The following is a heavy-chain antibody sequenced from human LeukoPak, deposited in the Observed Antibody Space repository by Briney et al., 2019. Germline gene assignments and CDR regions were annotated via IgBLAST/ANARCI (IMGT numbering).Heavy chain of an antibody. J-gene: IGHJ4*02. V-gene: IGHV4-59*01. D-gene: IGHD1-26*01. CDR1: GASINNYY. CDR2: ISYSGST. Sequence: SGTLSLTCTVSGASINNYYWSWIRQPPGKGLEWIGYISYSGSTNYNPSLKSRVTISIDTSTKQFFLRLSSVTAADTAVYYCARVPRSSGTYWLDPYYFVYWGQGTLVTVSS. CDR3: ARVPRSSGTYWLDPYYFVY.